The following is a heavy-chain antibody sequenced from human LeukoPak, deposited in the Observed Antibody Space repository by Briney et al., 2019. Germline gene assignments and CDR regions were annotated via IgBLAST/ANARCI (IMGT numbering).Heavy chain of an antibody. J-gene: IGHJ6*03. CDR3: ANGLAASGNFLLRDYYSFIDV. D-gene: IGHD1-26*01. CDR1: GFTFNNYA. CDR2: INGNGAAT. V-gene: IGHV3-23*01. Sequence: PGGSLRLSWGAAGFTFNNYAMHGVRQAPGKGLEWVSTINGNGAATYYADSFKGRFLISRHDSKSTVYLRMNKLRVEDSGLYYSANGLAASGNFLLRDYYSFIDVWGKGTTVIVS.